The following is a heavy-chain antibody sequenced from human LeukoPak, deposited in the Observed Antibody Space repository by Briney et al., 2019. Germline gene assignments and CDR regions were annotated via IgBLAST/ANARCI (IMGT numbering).Heavy chain of an antibody. Sequence: GASVKVSCKASGYTFTIYAMHWVRQAPGQRPEWMGWINAGNGDTKYSQKFQGRVTITRDTSATTAYLELSSLTSEDTAIYYCARMSYDSGNYVPYLDYWGQGTLVTVSS. CDR2: INAGNGDT. J-gene: IGHJ4*02. V-gene: IGHV1-3*01. CDR3: ARMSYDSGNYVPYLDY. CDR1: GYTFTIYA. D-gene: IGHD3-10*01.